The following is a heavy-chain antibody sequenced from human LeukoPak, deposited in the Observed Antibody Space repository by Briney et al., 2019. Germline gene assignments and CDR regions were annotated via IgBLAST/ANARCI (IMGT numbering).Heavy chain of an antibody. CDR3: ARGDYYDSSGYYYDYY. J-gene: IGHJ4*02. CDR1: GFTFSIYS. Sequence: PGGSLRLSCAASGFTFSIYSMNRVRQAPGKGLEWVSYISSSSSTIYYADSVKGRFTISRDNAKNSLYLQMNSLRAEDTAVYYCARGDYYDSSGYYYDYYWGQGTLVTVSS. V-gene: IGHV3-48*01. CDR2: ISSSSSTI. D-gene: IGHD3-22*01.